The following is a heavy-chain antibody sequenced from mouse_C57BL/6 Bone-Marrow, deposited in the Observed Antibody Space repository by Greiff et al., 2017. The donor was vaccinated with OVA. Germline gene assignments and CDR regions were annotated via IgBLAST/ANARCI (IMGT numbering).Heavy chain of an antibody. V-gene: IGHV1-18*01. J-gene: IGHJ1*03. CDR3: AKGRDYYGSSLRALGWYFDV. Sequence: VQLQQSGPELVKPGASVKIPCKASGYTFTDYNMDWVKQSHGKSLEWIGDINPNNGGTIYNQKFKGKATLTVDKSSSTAYMELRSLTSEDTAVYYCAKGRDYYGSSLRALGWYFDVWGTGTTVTVSS. D-gene: IGHD1-1*01. CDR1: GYTFTDYN. CDR2: INPNNGGT.